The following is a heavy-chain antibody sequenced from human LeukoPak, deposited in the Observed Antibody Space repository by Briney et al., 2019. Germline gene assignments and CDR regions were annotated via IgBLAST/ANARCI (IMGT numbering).Heavy chain of an antibody. V-gene: IGHV1-18*01. CDR2: ISAYNGNT. CDR1: GYTFTSYG. D-gene: IGHD6-19*01. CDR3: ARGGSRAVATNYFDY. Sequence: GASVKVSCKASGYTFTSYGISWVRQAPGQGLEWMGWISAYNGNTNYAQKLQGRVTMTTDTSTSTAYMELSRLRSGDTAVYYCARGGSRAVATNYFDYWGQGTLVTVSS. J-gene: IGHJ4*02.